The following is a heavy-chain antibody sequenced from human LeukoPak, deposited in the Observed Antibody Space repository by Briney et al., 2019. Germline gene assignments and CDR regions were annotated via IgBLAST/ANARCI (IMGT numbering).Heavy chain of an antibody. CDR2: IYHSGST. J-gene: IGHJ4*02. D-gene: IGHD3-9*01. CDR3: ASRGDYDILTGYSSLGFTFDY. V-gene: IGHV4-34*01. Sequence: SETLSLTCAVYGGSFSGYYWSWIRQPPGKGLEWIGEIYHSGSTNYNPSLKSRVTISVDTSKNQFSLKLSSVTAADTAVYYCASRGDYDILTGYSSLGFTFDYWGQGTLVTVSS. CDR1: GGSFSGYY.